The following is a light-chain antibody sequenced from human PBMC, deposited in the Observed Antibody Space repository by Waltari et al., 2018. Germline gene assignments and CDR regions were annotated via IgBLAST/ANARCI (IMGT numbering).Light chain of an antibody. Sequence: YEMTQPPSVSVSPGQTASITCSGDNLQYKYVYWYQHKPCKSPLLILYRDIERPSGIPERFSGSNSGNTATLTISETQAMDEADYYCQAWDTSTGLVFGGGTKLTVL. V-gene: IGLV3-1*01. CDR1: NLQYKY. J-gene: IGLJ2*01. CDR3: QAWDTSTGLV. CDR2: RDI.